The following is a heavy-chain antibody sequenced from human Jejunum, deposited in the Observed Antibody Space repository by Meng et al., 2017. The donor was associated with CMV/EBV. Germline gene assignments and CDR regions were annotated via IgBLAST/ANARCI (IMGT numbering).Heavy chain of an antibody. J-gene: IGHJ4*02. Sequence: QVHLHEAGPGLVRPSEALSLPCTVSGDSISNYFWSWIRQPAGKKLEWIGRFSPGGNINYIPSLKGRLTMSVDTSNNQIFLNVTSVTAADTALYYCARGESRGYYYFDYWGQGILVTVSS. V-gene: IGHV4-4*07. CDR2: FSPGGNI. CDR1: GDSISNYF. D-gene: IGHD3-22*01. CDR3: ARGESRGYYYFDY.